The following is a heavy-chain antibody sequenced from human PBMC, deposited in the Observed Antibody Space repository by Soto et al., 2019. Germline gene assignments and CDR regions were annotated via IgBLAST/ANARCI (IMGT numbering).Heavy chain of an antibody. V-gene: IGHV3-15*01. CDR1: GFTFSNAW. Sequence: VGSLRLSCAASGFTFSNAWMSWVRQAPGKGLEWVGRIRSKSDGETIDYAASVRGRFIISRDDSKSTLYLQMNGLKTEDAAVYYCTTDQMAVDGTAYYFDNWGQGTLVTVSS. J-gene: IGHJ4*02. CDR2: IRSKSDGETI. CDR3: TTDQMAVDGTAYYFDN. D-gene: IGHD6-19*01.